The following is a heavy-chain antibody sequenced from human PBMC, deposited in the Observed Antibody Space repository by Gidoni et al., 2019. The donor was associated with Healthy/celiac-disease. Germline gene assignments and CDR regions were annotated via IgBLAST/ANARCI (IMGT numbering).Heavy chain of an antibody. CDR2: IYYSGST. CDR1: GGSISSSSYY. V-gene: IGHV4-39*01. Sequence: QLQLHESGPGLVKPSETLSLTCTVSGGSISSSSYYWGWIRQPPGKGLEWIGSIYYSGSTYYNPSLKSRVTISVETSKNQFSLKLSSVTAADKAVYYCARGTLYGDYSPVDYWGQRTLVTVSS. D-gene: IGHD4-17*01. J-gene: IGHJ4*02. CDR3: ARGTLYGDYSPVDY.